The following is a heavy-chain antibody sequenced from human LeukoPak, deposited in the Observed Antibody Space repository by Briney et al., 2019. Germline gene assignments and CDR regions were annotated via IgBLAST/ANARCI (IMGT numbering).Heavy chain of an antibody. D-gene: IGHD6-13*01. J-gene: IGHJ5*02. CDR3: ARGGRYSSTWYGSWFDP. Sequence: GGSLRLSCAASGFTFSSYSMNWVRQAPGKGLEWVSYISGSSGSIYYADSVKGRVTISRDNAKNSLYLQMSSLRAEDTAVYYCARGGRYSSTWYGSWFDPWGQGTLVTVSS. CDR2: ISGSSGSI. V-gene: IGHV3-48*01. CDR1: GFTFSSYS.